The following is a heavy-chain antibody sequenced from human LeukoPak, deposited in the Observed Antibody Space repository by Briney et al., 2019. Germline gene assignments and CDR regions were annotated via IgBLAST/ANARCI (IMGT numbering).Heavy chain of an antibody. D-gene: IGHD6-19*01. Sequence: SETLSLTCTVSGYFISSGYYWGWIRQPPGKGLQWIGSIHHSGSTYYNPSLKSRVTISVDTSKSQFSLKLSSVTAADTAVYYCARTSSSGLVGGYYFDYWGQGTLVTVSS. CDR3: ARTSSSGLVGGYYFDY. J-gene: IGHJ4*02. V-gene: IGHV4-38-2*02. CDR2: IHHSGST. CDR1: GYFISSGYY.